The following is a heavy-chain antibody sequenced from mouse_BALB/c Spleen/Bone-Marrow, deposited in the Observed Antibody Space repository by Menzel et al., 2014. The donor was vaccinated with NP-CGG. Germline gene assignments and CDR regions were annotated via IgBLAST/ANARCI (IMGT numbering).Heavy chain of an antibody. V-gene: IGHV1S81*02. CDR3: TRKGFRSWFAY. CDR2: ITPSNGRT. J-gene: IGHJ3*01. CDR1: GYTFTSYW. Sequence: QVQLHQSGAELVKTGASVQLSCQASGYTFTSYWMQWVRQRPGQGLEWLGQITPSNGRTSYNEKFKRKATLTVDKSSSTPNMHLSSLTSEDAAALYCTRKGFRSWFAYWGQGTLVTVSA. D-gene: IGHD3-3*01.